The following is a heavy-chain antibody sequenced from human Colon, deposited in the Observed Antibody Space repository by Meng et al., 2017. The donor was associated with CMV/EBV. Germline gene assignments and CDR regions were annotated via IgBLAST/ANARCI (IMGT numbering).Heavy chain of an antibody. CDR3: AKGLGEIGGSSNVYHSAADS. D-gene: IGHD3-16*01. V-gene: IGHV1-8*01. CDR2: MNPNSGNT. Sequence: ASVKVSCKASGYTFTSYDINWVRQATGQGLEWMGWMNPNSGNTGYAQKFQGRVTMTRNTSISTAYMELSSLRSEDTAVYYCAKGLGEIGGSSNVYHSAADSWGQGTRVTVSS. CDR1: GYTFTSYD. J-gene: IGHJ5*01.